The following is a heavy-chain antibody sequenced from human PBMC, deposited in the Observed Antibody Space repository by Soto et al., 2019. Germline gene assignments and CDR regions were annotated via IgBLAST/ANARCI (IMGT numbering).Heavy chain of an antibody. CDR1: GFTFSGSA. J-gene: IGHJ4*02. Sequence: EVQLVESGGGLVQPGGSLKLSCAASGFTFSGSAMHWVRQASGKGLEWVGRIRSKANSYATAYAASVKGRFTISRDDSKNTAYLQMNSLKTEDTAVYYCTSGYDYVWGSYRYYFDYWGQGTLVTVSS. D-gene: IGHD3-16*02. V-gene: IGHV3-73*02. CDR2: IRSKANSYAT. CDR3: TSGYDYVWGSYRYYFDY.